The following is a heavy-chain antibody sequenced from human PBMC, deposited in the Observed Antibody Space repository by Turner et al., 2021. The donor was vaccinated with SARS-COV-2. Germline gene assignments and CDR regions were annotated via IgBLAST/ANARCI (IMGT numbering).Heavy chain of an antibody. CDR3: ARLSWGFGEGFDY. V-gene: IGHV3-7*01. D-gene: IGHD3-16*01. Sequence: EVQLLESGGGLVQPGGSLRLSCAASGFTFSNFAMTWVRQAPGTRLEWVANIMQDGSEKYYVDSVKGRFTISRDNAKNSLYLQMNSLRAEDTAVYYCARLSWGFGEGFDYWGQGTLVTVSS. CDR1: GFTFSNFA. J-gene: IGHJ4*02. CDR2: IMQDGSEK.